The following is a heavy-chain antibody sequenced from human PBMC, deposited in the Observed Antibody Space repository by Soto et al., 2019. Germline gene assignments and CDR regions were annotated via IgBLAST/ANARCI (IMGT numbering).Heavy chain of an antibody. V-gene: IGHV1-69*01. D-gene: IGHD3-9*01. CDR1: GTTFDRFT. CDR2: FVPMFGSA. Sequence: QVLLVQSGPELKNPGSSVKVSCKPSGTTFDRFTFNWVRQAPGQGLEWMGGFVPMFGSASIAQRFQGRLRINADASAGKGYMELSDLRSEDTAIYFCAREDDTTGHYSWFDPWGQGTLVTVSS. J-gene: IGHJ5*02. CDR3: AREDDTTGHYSWFDP.